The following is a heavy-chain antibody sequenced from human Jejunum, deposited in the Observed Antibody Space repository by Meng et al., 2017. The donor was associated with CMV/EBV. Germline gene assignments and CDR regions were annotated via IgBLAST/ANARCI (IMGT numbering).Heavy chain of an antibody. CDR1: GFTFSSYA. D-gene: IGHD5-18*01. CDR3: TRGGWRYSFGSFDY. J-gene: IGHJ4*02. CDR2: IGSSGRTI. V-gene: IGHV3-21*01. Sequence: SGFTFSSYAMNWVRQAPGKGLEWVSFIGSSGRTIYFADSVKDRFTTSRDNAKNSLYLQMNNLTVEDTAMYYCTRGGWRYSFGSFDYWGQGALVTVSS.